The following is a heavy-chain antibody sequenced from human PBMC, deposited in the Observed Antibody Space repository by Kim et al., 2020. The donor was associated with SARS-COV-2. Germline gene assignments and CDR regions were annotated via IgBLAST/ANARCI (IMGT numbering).Heavy chain of an antibody. J-gene: IGHJ4*02. Sequence: YSPSFQGHVTISADKSISTAYLQWSSLKASDTAMYYCARQTDSSSWYFDYWGQGTLVTVSS. CDR3: ARQTDSSSWYFDY. D-gene: IGHD6-13*01. V-gene: IGHV5-10-1*01.